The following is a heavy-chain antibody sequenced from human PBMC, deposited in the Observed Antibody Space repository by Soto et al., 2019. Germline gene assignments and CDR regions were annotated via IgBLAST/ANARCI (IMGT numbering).Heavy chain of an antibody. J-gene: IGHJ4*02. CDR3: VRGLGNSDQ. CDR1: GFTFSSYW. V-gene: IGHV3-74*03. CDR2: IASYGSST. Sequence: EVQLVESGGGLVQPGGSLRLSCVASGFTFSSYWMHWVRQVPGKEPVWVSFIASYGSSTKYADSVRGRFTISRDNAKNTLYRLMNSLRVEDTAVYYCVRGLGNSDQWGQGTLVTVSS.